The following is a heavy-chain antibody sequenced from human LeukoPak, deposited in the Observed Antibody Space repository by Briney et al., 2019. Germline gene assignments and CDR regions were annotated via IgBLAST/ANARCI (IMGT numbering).Heavy chain of an antibody. Sequence: PGGSLRLSCAASGFSFSSYSMNWVRQAPGKGLEWVSYISSTSSTICYADSVKGRFTISRDNAKNSLYLQMNSLRDEDTALCYCARDYGSYSGSADYWGQGTLVTVSS. D-gene: IGHD1-26*01. CDR3: ARDYGSYSGSADY. J-gene: IGHJ4*02. V-gene: IGHV3-48*02. CDR2: ISSTSSTI. CDR1: GFSFSSYS.